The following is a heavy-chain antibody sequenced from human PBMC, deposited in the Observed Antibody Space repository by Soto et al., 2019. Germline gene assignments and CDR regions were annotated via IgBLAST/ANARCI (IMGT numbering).Heavy chain of an antibody. CDR2: VSGSVSST. CDR3: AKAGWELLSGFEP. J-gene: IGHJ5*02. D-gene: IGHD1-26*01. V-gene: IGHV3-23*01. Sequence: EVQLLESGGGLVQPGGSLRLSCAASGFTFRNYAMSWVRQAPGKGLEWVSAVSGSVSSTYYADSVKGRVTISSDHSPNTLYLPMTWLRPGDRAGDSCAKAGWELLSGFEPRGPATLVTVSS. CDR1: GFTFRNYA.